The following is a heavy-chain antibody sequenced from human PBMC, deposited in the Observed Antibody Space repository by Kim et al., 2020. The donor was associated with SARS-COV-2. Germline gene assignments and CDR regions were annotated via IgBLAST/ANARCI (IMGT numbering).Heavy chain of an antibody. D-gene: IGHD3-3*01. J-gene: IGHJ6*02. CDR1: GDSISSSDYY. CDR2: VYYTGSS. CDR3: ATILRYLEWLSYGMDV. Sequence: SETLSLTCTVSGDSISSSDYYWGWIRPAPGKGLVWIVCVYYTGSSYSNPSLKSRVSISVDTSNGQFTLRLTSVTAADTAVYYCATILRYLEWLSYGMDVWGQGATVTVSS. V-gene: IGHV4-39*01.